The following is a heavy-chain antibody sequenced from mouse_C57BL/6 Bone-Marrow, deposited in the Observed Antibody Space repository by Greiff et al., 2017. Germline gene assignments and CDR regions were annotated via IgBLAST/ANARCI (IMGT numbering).Heavy chain of an antibody. J-gene: IGHJ1*03. CDR3: ANRYDRKYWYFDV. V-gene: IGHV1-55*01. Sequence: QVHVQQPGAELVKPGASVKMSCKASGYTFTSYWITWVQQRPGQGLEWIGDIYPGSGSTNYNEKFKSKATLTVDTSSSTAYMQLRSLTSEDSAVYYCANRYDRKYWYFDVWGTGTTVTVSS. D-gene: IGHD1-1*01. CDR1: GYTFTSYW. CDR2: IYPGSGST.